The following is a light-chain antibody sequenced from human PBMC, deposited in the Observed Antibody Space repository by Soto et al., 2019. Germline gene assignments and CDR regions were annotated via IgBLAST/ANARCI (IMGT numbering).Light chain of an antibody. CDR1: SSDVGSYNL. J-gene: IGLJ2*01. Sequence: QSALTQPASVSGSPGQSITISCTGTSSDVGSYNLVSWYQQHPGKAPKLMIYEDIERPSGVSNRFSGSKSGNTASLTISGLQTEDEADYYCCSYACGTSVVFGGGTKLTVL. V-gene: IGLV2-23*01. CDR2: EDI. CDR3: CSYACGTSVV.